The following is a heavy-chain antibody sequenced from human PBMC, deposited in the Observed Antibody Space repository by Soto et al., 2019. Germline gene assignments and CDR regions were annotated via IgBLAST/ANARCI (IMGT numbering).Heavy chain of an antibody. Sequence: QITLKESGPTLVKPTQTLTLTCTFSGFSLSTTGASVGWIRQPPGRALEWLALIYWDDDKRYSPSLESRCTITKDTSKSQVVLTVTNMDPVDTATYYCAHILLNALYFDHWGQGTLVTVSS. J-gene: IGHJ4*02. CDR2: IYWDDDK. D-gene: IGHD2-15*01. CDR3: AHILLNALYFDH. V-gene: IGHV2-5*02. CDR1: GFSLSTTGAS.